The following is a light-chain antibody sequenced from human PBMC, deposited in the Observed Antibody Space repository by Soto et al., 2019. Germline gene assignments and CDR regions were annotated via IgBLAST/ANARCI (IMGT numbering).Light chain of an antibody. Sequence: QSVLTQPPSASGTPGQRVTISCSGTSSSIESNYVYWYQQLPGTAPRLLIYRNNQRPSGVPDRFSGSKSGPSASLAISALRSEDEANYYCTVWDDSLPGRLFGGGTKVTVL. V-gene: IGLV1-47*01. J-gene: IGLJ2*01. CDR2: RNN. CDR1: SSSIESNY. CDR3: TVWDDSLPGRL.